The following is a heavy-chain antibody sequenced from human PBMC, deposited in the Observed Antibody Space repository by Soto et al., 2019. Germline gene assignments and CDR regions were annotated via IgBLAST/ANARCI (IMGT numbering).Heavy chain of an antibody. CDR1: GFTFSTYG. CDR3: AKDISFDTSAYSS. J-gene: IGHJ5*02. D-gene: IGHD3-22*01. Sequence: EVQLLESGGGLVQPGGSLRLSCTASGFTFSTYGMSWVRQAPGKGLEWVSSVSGDGTTTYYIDSVKGRFTISRDNARNTLSLQMNSLRTEDTAIYYCAKDISFDTSAYSSWGQGILVAVSS. CDR2: VSGDGTTT. V-gene: IGHV3-23*01.